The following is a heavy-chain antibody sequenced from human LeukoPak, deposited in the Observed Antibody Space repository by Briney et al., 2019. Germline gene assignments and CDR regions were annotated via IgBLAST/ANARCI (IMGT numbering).Heavy chain of an antibody. D-gene: IGHD3-10*01. CDR2: IIPIFGTA. J-gene: IGHJ4*02. CDR3: ARRGRAVAKQFGY. Sequence: GASVKVSCKASGGTFSSYAISWVRQAPGQGLEWMGGIIPIFGTANYAQKFQGRVTITADESTSTAYMELSSLRSEDTAVYYCARRGRAVAKQFGYWGQGTLVTVSS. CDR1: GGTFSSYA. V-gene: IGHV1-69*13.